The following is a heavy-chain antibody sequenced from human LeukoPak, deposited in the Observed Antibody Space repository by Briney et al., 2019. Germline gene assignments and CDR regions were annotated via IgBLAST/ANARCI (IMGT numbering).Heavy chain of an antibody. CDR1: GFTFSSYG. CDR2: ISYGGSNK. CDR3: AKSPSGAAAATGDY. Sequence: PGGSLRLSCAASGFTFSSYGMHWVRQAPGKGLEWVAVISYGGSNKYYADSVKGRFTISRDNSKNTLYLQMNSLRAEDTAVYYCAKSPSGAAAATGDYWGQGTLVTVSS. V-gene: IGHV3-30*18. J-gene: IGHJ4*02. D-gene: IGHD6-13*01.